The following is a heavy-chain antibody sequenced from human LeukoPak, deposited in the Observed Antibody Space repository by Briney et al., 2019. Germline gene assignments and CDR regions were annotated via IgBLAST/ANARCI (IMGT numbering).Heavy chain of an antibody. V-gene: IGHV4-59*01. D-gene: IGHD6-13*01. CDR3: ARGSRAAPGTFDY. Sequence: PSETLSLTCTVSGGSISSYYWSWIRQPPGKGLEWIGYIYYTGSTDYNPSLKSRVAISVDTSKNQFSLKLSSVTAADTAVYYCARGSRAAPGTFDYWGQGTLVTVSS. CDR2: IYYTGST. CDR1: GGSISSYY. J-gene: IGHJ4*02.